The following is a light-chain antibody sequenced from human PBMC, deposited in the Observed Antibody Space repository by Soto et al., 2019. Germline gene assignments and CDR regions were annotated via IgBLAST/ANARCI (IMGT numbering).Light chain of an antibody. CDR3: QQYNSFNT. V-gene: IGKV1-5*01. Sequence: DIQMTQSPSTLSASVGDRVTITCRASQSISSWLAWYQQKPGKAPKLLIYDASSLESGVPSRFSGSGSGTEFTLTISSLQPDDFATYYCQQYNSFNTFGRGTKLDIK. CDR2: DAS. J-gene: IGKJ2*01. CDR1: QSISSW.